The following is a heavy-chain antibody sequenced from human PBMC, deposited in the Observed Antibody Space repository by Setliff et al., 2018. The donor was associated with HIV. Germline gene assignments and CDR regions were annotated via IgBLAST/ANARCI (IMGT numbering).Heavy chain of an antibody. CDR3: ARSPGGGRLPYFFDF. Sequence: ASETLSLTCAVYGASFSGYYWAWIRQSPERGLEFIGKINHSGITNYNPSLKSRVTLSRDASKNQFFLKLTSVTAADTAIYYCARSPGGGRLPYFFDFWGQGTLVTVSS. D-gene: IGHD2-15*01. V-gene: IGHV4-34*10. CDR1: GASFSGYY. J-gene: IGHJ4*02. CDR2: INHSGIT.